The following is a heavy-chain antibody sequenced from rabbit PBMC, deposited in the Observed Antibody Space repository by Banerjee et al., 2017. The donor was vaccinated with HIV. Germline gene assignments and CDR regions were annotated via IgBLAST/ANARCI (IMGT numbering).Heavy chain of an antibody. CDR2: INTSSGNT. CDR1: GFSFSDKYV. V-gene: IGHV1S45*01. D-gene: IGHD4-2*01. Sequence: QEQLEESGGDLVKPGRSLTLTCTASGFSFSDKYVMSWVRQAPGKGLEWIGCINTSSGNTVYASWAKGRFTISKTSSTTVTLQMTSLTAADTATYFCGRSYVGKAITSLNLWGPGTLVTVS. CDR3: GRSYVGKAITSLNL. J-gene: IGHJ4*01.